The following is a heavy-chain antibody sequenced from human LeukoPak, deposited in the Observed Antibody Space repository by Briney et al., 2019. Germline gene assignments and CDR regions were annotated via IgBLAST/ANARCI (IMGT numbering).Heavy chain of an antibody. D-gene: IGHD6-13*01. J-gene: IGHJ4*02. V-gene: IGHV3-21*01. CDR1: GFTFSSYS. CDR3: ARGGQQLVHSSDY. CDR2: ISSSSSYI. Sequence: PGGSLRLSCAASGFTFSSYSMNWVRQAPGKGLEWVSSISSSSSYIYYADSVKGRFTISRDNAKNSLYLQMNRLRAEDTAVYYCARGGQQLVHSSDYWGQGTLVTVSS.